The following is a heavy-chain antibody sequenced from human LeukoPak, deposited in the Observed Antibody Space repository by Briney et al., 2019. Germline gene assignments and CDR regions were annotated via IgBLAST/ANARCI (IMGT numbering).Heavy chain of an antibody. V-gene: IGHV3-23*01. CDR3: ARDARVGYYFDY. CDR1: GFTFSSYE. Sequence: PGGSLRLSCAASGFTFSSYEMHWVRQAPGKGLEWVSAISGSGGSTYYADSVKGRFTISRDNSKNSLYLQMNSLRAEDTAVYYCARDARVGYYFDYWGQGTLVTVSS. D-gene: IGHD1-26*01. CDR2: ISGSGGST. J-gene: IGHJ4*02.